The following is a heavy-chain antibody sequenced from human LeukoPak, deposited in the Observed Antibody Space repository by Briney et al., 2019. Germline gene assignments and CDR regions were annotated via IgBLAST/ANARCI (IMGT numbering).Heavy chain of an antibody. V-gene: IGHV3-30*18. CDR2: ISYDGSNK. D-gene: IGHD3-9*01. CDR1: GFTFSSYG. J-gene: IGHJ4*02. Sequence: PGGSLRLSCAASGFTFSSYGMHWVSQAPGKGLEWVAVISYDGSNKYYADSVKGRFTISRDNSKNTLYLQMNSLRAEDTAVYYCAKGRGRGRYFDWLFDYWGQGTLVTVSS. CDR3: AKGRGRGRYFDWLFDY.